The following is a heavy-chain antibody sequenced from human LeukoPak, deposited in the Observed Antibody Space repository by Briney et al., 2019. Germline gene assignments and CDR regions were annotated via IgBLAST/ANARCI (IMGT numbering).Heavy chain of an antibody. Sequence: GGSLRLSCAASGLTFSSHWMHWVRQAPGKGLVWVSRITNDGSSTTYADSVKGRFIISRDNSKNTLYLQMNVLGGEDTAVYYCAKDTPNYDILSYYFDYWGQGTLVTVSS. CDR3: AKDTPNYDILSYYFDY. J-gene: IGHJ4*02. CDR2: ITNDGSST. D-gene: IGHD3-9*01. CDR1: GLTFSSHW. V-gene: IGHV3-74*01.